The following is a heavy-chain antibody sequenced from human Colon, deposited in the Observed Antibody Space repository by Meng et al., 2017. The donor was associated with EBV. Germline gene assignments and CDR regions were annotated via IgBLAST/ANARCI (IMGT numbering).Heavy chain of an antibody. CDR3: SRGVDSYKLGNL. J-gene: IGHJ2*01. CDR2: IHPSGSI. D-gene: IGHD7-27*01. Sequence: QVQLQPWGPGVLKPSETLSLTCVVYGGSLSDYYCSWIRQSPGRGLEWIGEIHPSGSIFYNPSLQSRVTISVDTSKNQFSLNLNSVTAADTAVYFCSRGVDSYKLGNLWGRGTLVTVSS. V-gene: IGHV4-34*02. CDR1: GGSLSDYY.